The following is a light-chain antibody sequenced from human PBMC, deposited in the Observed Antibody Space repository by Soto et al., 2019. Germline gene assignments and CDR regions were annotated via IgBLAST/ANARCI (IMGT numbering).Light chain of an antibody. CDR2: GAS. J-gene: IGKJ5*01. Sequence: EIVLTQSPGTLSLSPGERITLSCSASQSVSSIYFAWYQQKPGQAPRLLIYGASSRATGIPDRFSGSGSGTDFTLTISRLEPEDFAVYYCQQFGTSPPSTFGQGTRLEIK. CDR1: QSVSSIY. V-gene: IGKV3-20*01. CDR3: QQFGTSPPST.